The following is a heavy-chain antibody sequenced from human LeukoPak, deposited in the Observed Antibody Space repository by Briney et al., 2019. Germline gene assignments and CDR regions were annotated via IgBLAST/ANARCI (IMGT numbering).Heavy chain of an antibody. CDR3: ARELVVVALWGSDY. V-gene: IGHV3-21*01. CDR1: GFTFSSYS. Sequence: GGSLRLSCAASGFTFSSYSMNWVRQAPGKGLEWVSSISSSSSYIYYADSVKGRFTISRDNAKNSLYLQMNSLRAEDTAVYYCARELVVVALWGSDYWGQGTLVTVSS. CDR2: ISSSSSYI. J-gene: IGHJ4*02. D-gene: IGHD3-22*01.